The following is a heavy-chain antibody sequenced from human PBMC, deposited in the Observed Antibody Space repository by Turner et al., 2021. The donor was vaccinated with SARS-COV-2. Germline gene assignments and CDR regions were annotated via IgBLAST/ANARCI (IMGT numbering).Heavy chain of an antibody. CDR1: GFTFSNAW. Sequence: EVQLVESGGGLVKPGGSLRLSCAASGFTFSNAWMSWVRQAPGKGLEWVGRIRDKPNDYTTEYAASVKGRFTISRDDSKNSLYLQMNCVKTEDTAVYYCARDVINARAFMDVWGKGTTVTVSS. CDR3: ARDVINARAFMDV. J-gene: IGHJ6*04. D-gene: IGHD2-21*01. V-gene: IGHV3-72*01. CDR2: IRDKPNDYTT.